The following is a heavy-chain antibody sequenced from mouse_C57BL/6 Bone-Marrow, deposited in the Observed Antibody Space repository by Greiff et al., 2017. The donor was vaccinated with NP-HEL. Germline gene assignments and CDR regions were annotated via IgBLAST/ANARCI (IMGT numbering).Heavy chain of an antibody. J-gene: IGHJ3*01. CDR1: GYTFTNYW. V-gene: IGHV1-63*01. CDR2: IYPGGGYT. CDR3: ARQYYGGSYGFAY. Sequence: VQLQESGAELVRPGTSVKMSCKASGYTFTNYWIGWAKQRPGHGLEWIGDIYPGGGYTNYNEKFKGKATLTADKSSSTAYMQFSSLTSEDSAIYYCARQYYGGSYGFAYWGQGTLVTVSA. D-gene: IGHD1-1*01.